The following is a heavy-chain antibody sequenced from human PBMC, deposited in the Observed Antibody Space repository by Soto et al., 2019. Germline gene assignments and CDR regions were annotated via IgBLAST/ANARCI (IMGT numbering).Heavy chain of an antibody. D-gene: IGHD5-18*01. CDR1: GGSISNAAYS. V-gene: IGHV4-30-2*01. CDR2: IYPSGMP. CDR3: ARERGGYGLFDS. Sequence: PSETLSLTCTVSGGSISNAAYSWSWIRQPPGKGLEWIGYIYPSGMPFYNPSLRSRVTISIDRSNDQFSLNLKSVTAADTAVYYSARERGGYGLFDSWGQGTLVTVSS. J-gene: IGHJ4*02.